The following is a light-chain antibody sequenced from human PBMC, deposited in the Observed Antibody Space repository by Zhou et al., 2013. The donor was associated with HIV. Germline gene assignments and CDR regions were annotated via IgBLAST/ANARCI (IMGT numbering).Light chain of an antibody. V-gene: IGKV1-39*01. Sequence: DIQMTQSPSTLSASVGDRVTITCRASQSMSSWLAWYQLKPGKAPKLLIYGSSSLQSGVPSRISGSGSGTEFTLSISSLQPEDFATYYCQQSYSNPPTFGHGTRLEI. J-gene: IGKJ5*01. CDR1: QSMSSW. CDR3: QQSYSNPPT. CDR2: GSS.